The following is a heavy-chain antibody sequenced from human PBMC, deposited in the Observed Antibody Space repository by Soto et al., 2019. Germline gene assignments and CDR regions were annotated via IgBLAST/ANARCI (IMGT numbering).Heavy chain of an antibody. CDR3: ARHEDYSYGYHY. CDR2: IWYDGSNK. D-gene: IGHD5-18*01. Sequence: QVQLVESGGGVVQPGRSLRLSCAASGFTFSSYGMHWVRQAPGKGLEWVAVIWYDGSNKYYADSVKGRFTISRDNSKNTLYLQMNSLRAEDTAVYYCARHEDYSYGYHYWGQGTLVTVSS. CDR1: GFTFSSYG. J-gene: IGHJ4*02. V-gene: IGHV3-33*01.